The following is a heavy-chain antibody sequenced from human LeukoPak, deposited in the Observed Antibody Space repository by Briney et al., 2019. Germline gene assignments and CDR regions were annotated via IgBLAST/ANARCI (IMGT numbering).Heavy chain of an antibody. V-gene: IGHV4-59*01. D-gene: IGHD4-11*01. CDR2: IYYSGST. CDR3: ARARSNYYYYYYGMDV. CDR1: GGSISSYY. J-gene: IGHJ6*02. Sequence: SETLSLTCTVSGGSISSYYWSWIRQPPGKGLEWIGCIYYSGSTNYNPSLKSRVTISVDTSKNQFSLKLSSVTAADTAVYYCARARSNYYYYYYGMDVWGQGTTVTVSS.